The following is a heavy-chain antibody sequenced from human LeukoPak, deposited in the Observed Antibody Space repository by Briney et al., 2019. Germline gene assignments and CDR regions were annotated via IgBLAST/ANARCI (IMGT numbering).Heavy chain of an antibody. D-gene: IGHD7-27*01. CDR1: GYTFTDYY. Sequence: ASVKVSCKASGYTFTDYYILWVRQAPGQGLEWMGWINPNSGGTNYAQKFQGRVTMPRDTSISTAYMELSRLISDDTAVYYCARDRDWGQDYWGQGTLVTVSS. V-gene: IGHV1-2*02. J-gene: IGHJ4*02. CDR3: ARDRDWGQDY. CDR2: INPNSGGT.